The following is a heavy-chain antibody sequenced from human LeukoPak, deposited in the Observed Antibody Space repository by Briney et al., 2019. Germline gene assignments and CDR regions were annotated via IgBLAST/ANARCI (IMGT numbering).Heavy chain of an antibody. CDR1: RFTFSTYA. CDR3: ARGAIFGVVVYYYMDV. CDR2: ISGSGGNS. J-gene: IGHJ6*03. Sequence: GGSLRLSCAASRFTFSTYAMTWVRQAPGKGLEWVSTISGSGGNSYYADSVKGRFTISRDNSKNTLYLQMGSLRAEDMAVYYCARGAIFGVVVYYYMDVWGKGTTVTVSS. V-gene: IGHV3-23*01. D-gene: IGHD3-3*01.